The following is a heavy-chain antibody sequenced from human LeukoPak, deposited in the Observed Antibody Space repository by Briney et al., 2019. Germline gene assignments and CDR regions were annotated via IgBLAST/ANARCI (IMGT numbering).Heavy chain of an antibody. CDR1: GFTFSSYE. V-gene: IGHV3-48*03. D-gene: IGHD4/OR15-4a*01. CDR2: ISGSGSLI. Sequence: GGSLRLSCAASGFTFSSYELNWVRQAPGKGLEWVSYISGSGSLIYYTDSVKGRFTISRDNAKNSLYLQMNSLRAEDTAVYYCATMVPGTSHFSHWGQGTLVTVSS. CDR3: ATMVPGTSHFSH. J-gene: IGHJ4*02.